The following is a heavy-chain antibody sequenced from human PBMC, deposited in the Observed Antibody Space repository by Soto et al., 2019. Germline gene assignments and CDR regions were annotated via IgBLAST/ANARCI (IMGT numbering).Heavy chain of an antibody. J-gene: IGHJ4*02. D-gene: IGHD3-3*01. CDR1: GYTLTELS. CDR3: ATAVRHDFWSGYFDY. CDR2: FDPEDGET. V-gene: IGHV1-24*01. Sequence: ASVKVSCKVSGYTLTELSMHWVLQAPGKGLEWMGGFDPEDGETIYAQKFQGRVTMTEDTSTDTAYMELSSLRSEDTAVYYCATAVRHDFWSGYFDYWGQGTLVTVSS.